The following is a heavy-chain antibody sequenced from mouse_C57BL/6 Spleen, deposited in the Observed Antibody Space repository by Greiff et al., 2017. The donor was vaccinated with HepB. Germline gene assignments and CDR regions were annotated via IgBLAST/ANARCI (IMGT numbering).Heavy chain of an antibody. V-gene: IGHV3-8*01. CDR2: ISYSGST. CDR1: GYSITSDY. Sequence: EVKLQESGPGLAKPSQTLSLTCSVTGYSITSDYWNWIRKFPGNKLEYMGYISYSGSTYYNPSLKSRISITRDTSKNQYYLQLNSVTTEDTATYYCARYWYYGSSSDWYFDVWGTGTTVTVSS. D-gene: IGHD1-1*01. J-gene: IGHJ1*03. CDR3: ARYWYYGSSSDWYFDV.